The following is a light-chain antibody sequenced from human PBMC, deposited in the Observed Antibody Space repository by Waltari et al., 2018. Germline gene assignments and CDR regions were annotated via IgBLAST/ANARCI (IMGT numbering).Light chain of an antibody. CDR3: QTWDSSPVV. CDR1: ELAAQF. V-gene: IGLV3-1*01. J-gene: IGLJ2*01. CDR2: LNN. Sequence: SFELTQPPSVSVSPGQTATITCSGHELAAQFVWWYQQRPGQSPVMVIYLNNKRPSGIPERFSGSISGSTATLTISGTQDLDEADYYCQTWDSSPVVFGGGTKLTVL.